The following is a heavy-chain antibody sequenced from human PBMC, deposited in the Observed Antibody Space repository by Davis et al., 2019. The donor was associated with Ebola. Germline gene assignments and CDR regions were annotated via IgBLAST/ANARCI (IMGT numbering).Heavy chain of an antibody. Sequence: PGGSLRLSCTVSGGSISSYYWSWIRQPAGKGLEWIGRIYTSGSTNYNPSLKSRVTMSVDTSKNQFSLKLSSVTAADTAVYYCARGGARVGATTRLTHYWFDPWGQGTLVTVSS. CDR2: IYTSGST. CDR1: GGSISSYY. D-gene: IGHD1-26*01. J-gene: IGHJ5*02. CDR3: ARGGARVGATTRLTHYWFDP. V-gene: IGHV4-4*07.